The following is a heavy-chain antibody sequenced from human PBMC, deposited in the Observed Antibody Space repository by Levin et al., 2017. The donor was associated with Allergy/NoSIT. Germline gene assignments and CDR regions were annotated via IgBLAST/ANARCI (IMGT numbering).Heavy chain of an antibody. CDR2: IIPVYGIA. CDR1: GGTFSTTS. J-gene: IGHJ3*02. CDR3: ARGPQHCTSSTCDDAFDI. D-gene: IGHD2-8*01. Sequence: SVKVSCKASGGTFSTTSVNWLRQAPGQGLEWMGRIIPVYGIANHAQKFQGRVTITADTSTSTGDMELSSLRSEDTAVYYCARGPQHCTSSTCDDAFDIWGRGTMVTVSS. V-gene: IGHV1-69*02.